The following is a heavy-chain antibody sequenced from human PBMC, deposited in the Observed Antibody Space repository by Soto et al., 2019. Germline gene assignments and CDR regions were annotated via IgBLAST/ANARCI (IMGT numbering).Heavy chain of an antibody. V-gene: IGHV4-59*08. Sequence: PSETLSLTCTFSGGCISANYWNWIRQSPGKGLEWIAYVYYSGSTNYNPSLSSRATISIDPSKNQFSLELTSVTVSDTAVYYCATSSGLWYSPWDYWGQGILVTVSS. CDR3: ATSSGLWYSPWDY. CDR1: GGCISANY. J-gene: IGHJ4*02. D-gene: IGHD6-25*01. CDR2: VYYSGST.